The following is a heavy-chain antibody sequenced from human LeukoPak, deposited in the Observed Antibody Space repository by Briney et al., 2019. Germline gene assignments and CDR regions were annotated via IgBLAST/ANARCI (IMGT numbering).Heavy chain of an antibody. CDR1: GFTFSSYA. D-gene: IGHD4-17*01. V-gene: IGHV3-23*01. Sequence: GGSLRLSCAASGFTFSSYAMSWVRQAPGKGPEWVSAISGSGSTTYYADSVKGRFTISRDNSKNTLFLQMNSLRAEDTAVYYCAGVRRTTVTDYYWGQGTLVTVSS. CDR3: AGVRRTTVTDYY. J-gene: IGHJ4*02. CDR2: ISGSGSTT.